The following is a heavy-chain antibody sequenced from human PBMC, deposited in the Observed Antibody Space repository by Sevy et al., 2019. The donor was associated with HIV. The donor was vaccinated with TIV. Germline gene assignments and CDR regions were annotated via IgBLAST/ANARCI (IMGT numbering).Heavy chain of an antibody. V-gene: IGHV3-23*01. D-gene: IGHD2-8*01. CDR1: GFTFSKYS. J-gene: IGHJ4*02. Sequence: QPGGSLRLSCAASGFTFSKYSMSWVRQPPGKGLEWVSTFSFGCGEINYGDSVKGRFTISRANSKSSVYLQMNNLRPEETAVYYCAREGCTKPHDYWGQGTLVTVSS. CDR2: FSFGCGEI. CDR3: AREGCTKPHDY.